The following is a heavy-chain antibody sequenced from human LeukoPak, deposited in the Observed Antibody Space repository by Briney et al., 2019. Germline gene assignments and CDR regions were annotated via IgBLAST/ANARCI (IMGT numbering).Heavy chain of an antibody. CDR2: IIPILGIA. D-gene: IGHD6-13*01. J-gene: IGHJ4*02. CDR1: GGTFSSYT. CDR3: AREGIAAAGTLLDY. Sequence: SVKVSCKASGGTFSSYTISWVRQAPGQGLEWMGRIIPILGIANYAQKFQGRVTITADKSPSTAYMELSSPRSEDTAAYHCAREGIAAAGTLLDYWGQGTLVTVSS. V-gene: IGHV1-69*04.